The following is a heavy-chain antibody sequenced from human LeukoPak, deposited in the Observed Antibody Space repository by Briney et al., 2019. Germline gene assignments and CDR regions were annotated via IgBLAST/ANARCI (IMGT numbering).Heavy chain of an antibody. CDR2: INWNGGST. V-gene: IGHV3-43*01. D-gene: IGHD6-13*01. J-gene: IGHJ4*02. Sequence: GGSLRLSCAASGFTFDDYTMHWVRQAPGKGLEWLSSINWNGGSTYFADSMKGRFTISRDNSKNTLYLQMNSLRAEDTAVYYCARGLTGYSSSRVLFPFDYWGQGTLVTVSS. CDR1: GFTFDDYT. CDR3: ARGLTGYSSSRVLFPFDY.